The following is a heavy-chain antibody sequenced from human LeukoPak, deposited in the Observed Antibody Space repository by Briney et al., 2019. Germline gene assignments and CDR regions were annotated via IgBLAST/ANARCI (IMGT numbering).Heavy chain of an antibody. J-gene: IGHJ4*02. D-gene: IGHD3-10*01. CDR1: GGSISSGDYY. V-gene: IGHV4-30-4*01. CDR3: ARRYGSGSSLDY. Sequence: SETLSLTCTVSGGSISSGDYYWSWIRQPPGKGLEWIGYIYYSGSTYYNPSLKSRVTISVDTSKNQFSLKLSSVTAADTAVYYCARRYGSGSSLDYWGQGTLVTVSS. CDR2: IYYSGST.